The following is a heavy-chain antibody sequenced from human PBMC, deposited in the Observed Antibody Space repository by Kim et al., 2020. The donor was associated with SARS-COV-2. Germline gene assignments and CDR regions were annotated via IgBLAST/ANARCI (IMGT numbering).Heavy chain of an antibody. V-gene: IGHV1-8*01. CDR1: GFSFTDYD. CDR2: MNPTSGTT. J-gene: IGHJ5*02. CDR3: TRDRLDRFDA. Sequence: ASVKVSCKVSGFSFTDYDINWVRQASGQGLEWMGWMNPTSGTTGFGQNFQDRVTMTRDTSTNTAYMELSGLRPEDTAVYYCTRDRLDRFDAWGEGTLVTVSS.